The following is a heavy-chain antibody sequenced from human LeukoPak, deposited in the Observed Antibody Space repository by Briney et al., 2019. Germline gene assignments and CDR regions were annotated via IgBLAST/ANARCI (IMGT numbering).Heavy chain of an antibody. CDR2: IRSSSSYI. CDR1: GFTFSSYS. Sequence: PGGSLRLSCAASGFTFSSYSMNWVRQAPGKGLEWVSSIRSSSSYIYYADSVKGRFTISRDNAKNSLYLQMNSLRAEDTAVYYCARRITMVRGVDYWGQGTLVTVSS. D-gene: IGHD3-10*01. J-gene: IGHJ4*02. V-gene: IGHV3-21*01. CDR3: ARRITMVRGVDY.